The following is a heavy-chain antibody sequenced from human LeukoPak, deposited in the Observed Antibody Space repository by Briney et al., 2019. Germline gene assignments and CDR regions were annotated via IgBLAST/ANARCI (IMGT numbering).Heavy chain of an antibody. D-gene: IGHD6-13*01. J-gene: IGHJ4*02. Sequence: WETLSLTCTVSGGSISSYYWSWIRQPPGKGLEWIGYIYYSGSTNYNPSLKSRVTISVDTSKNQFSLKLSSVTAADTAVYYCARAVDSGSWSPVGYWGQGTPVTVSS. V-gene: IGHV4-59*01. CDR1: GGSISSYY. CDR2: IYYSGST. CDR3: ARAVDSGSWSPVGY.